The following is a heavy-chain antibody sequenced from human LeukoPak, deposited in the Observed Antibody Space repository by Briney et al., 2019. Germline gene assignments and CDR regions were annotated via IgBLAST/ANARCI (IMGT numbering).Heavy chain of an antibody. CDR3: ARGYRSSWSYYYMDV. CDR2: IYSGGST. CDR1: GFTVSSNY. J-gene: IGHJ6*03. Sequence: GGSLRLSCAASGFTVSSNYMSWVRQAPGKGLEWVSVIYSGGSTYYADSVKGRFTISRDNSKNTLYLQMNSLRAEDTAVYYCARGYRSSWSYYYMDVWGKGTTVSISS. D-gene: IGHD6-13*01. V-gene: IGHV3-66*01.